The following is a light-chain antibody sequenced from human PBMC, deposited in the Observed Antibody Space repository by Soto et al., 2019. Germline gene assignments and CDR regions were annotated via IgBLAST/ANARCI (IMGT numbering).Light chain of an antibody. Sequence: ELVLTQSPGTLSLSPGERATLSCRASQSVSSNYLAWYQQKPGQAPRLLIYGASTRATGIPDRFSGSGSGTDFTLTISRLEPEDSAVYYCQQYGSSPTWTFGQGTKVDIK. CDR3: QQYGSSPTWT. V-gene: IGKV3-20*01. CDR2: GAS. CDR1: QSVSSNY. J-gene: IGKJ1*01.